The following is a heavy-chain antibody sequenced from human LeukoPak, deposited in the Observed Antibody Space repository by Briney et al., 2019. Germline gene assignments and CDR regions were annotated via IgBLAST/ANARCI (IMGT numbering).Heavy chain of an antibody. Sequence: ASVKVSCKASGYTLTSYYMHWVPQAPGQGLEWMGIINPRGGSTSYAQKFQGRVTMTREMSTSTVYMELSSLRSEDTAVYYCARGIGYVGADYWGQGTLVTVSS. J-gene: IGHJ4*02. CDR3: ARGIGYVGADY. D-gene: IGHD3-16*01. CDR2: INPRGGST. CDR1: GYTLTSYY. V-gene: IGHV1-46*01.